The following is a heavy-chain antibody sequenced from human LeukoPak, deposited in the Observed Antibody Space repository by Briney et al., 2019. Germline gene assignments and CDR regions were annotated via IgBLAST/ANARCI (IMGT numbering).Heavy chain of an antibody. CDR1: GFTLGDYA. CDR2: IRSKAYGGTT. Sequence: GRSLRLSCTASGFTLGDYAMSWFRQAPGKGREGIGFIRSKAYGGTTEYAASVKGRFTISRDDSKSIAYLQMNSLKPEDTAVYYCTRDWGSLRYSYGSDWGQGTLVTVSS. D-gene: IGHD5-18*01. V-gene: IGHV3-49*03. J-gene: IGHJ4*02. CDR3: TRDWGSLRYSYGSD.